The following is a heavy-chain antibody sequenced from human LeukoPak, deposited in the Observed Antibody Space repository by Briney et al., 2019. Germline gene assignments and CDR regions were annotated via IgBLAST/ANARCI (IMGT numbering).Heavy chain of an antibody. J-gene: IGHJ6*03. D-gene: IGHD4-17*01. V-gene: IGHV1-69*06. Sequence: ASVKVSCKASGGTFSSYAISWVRQAPGQGLEWMGGIIPIFGTANYAQKFQGRVTITADKSTSTAYMELSSLRSEDTAVYYCARVGMTTVTPGDYYYYMDVWGKGTTVTVSS. CDR2: IIPIFGTA. CDR1: GGTFSSYA. CDR3: ARVGMTTVTPGDYYYYMDV.